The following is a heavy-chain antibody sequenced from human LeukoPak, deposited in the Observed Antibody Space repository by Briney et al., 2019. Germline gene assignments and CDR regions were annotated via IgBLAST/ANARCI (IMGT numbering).Heavy chain of an antibody. CDR1: GYTLTELS. J-gene: IGHJ4*02. V-gene: IGHV1-24*01. CDR2: FDPEDGET. Sequence: GASVKVSCKVSGYTLTELSMHWVRQAPGKGLEWMGGFDPEDGETIYAQKFQGRVTMTEDTSTDTAYMELSSLRSEDTAVYYCATYATVVTLFGYWGQGTLVNVSS. CDR3: ATYATVVTLFGY. D-gene: IGHD4-23*01.